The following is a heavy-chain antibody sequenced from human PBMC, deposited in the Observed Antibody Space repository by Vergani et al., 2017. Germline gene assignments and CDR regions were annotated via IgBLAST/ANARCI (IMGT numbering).Heavy chain of an antibody. CDR1: GFTFGDYA. Sequence: EVQLVESGGGLVQPGRSLRLSCTASGFTFGDYAMSWFRQAQGKGLEWVGFIRSKAYGGTTEYAASVKGRFTISRDDSKSIAYLQMNSLKTEDTAVYSCTRDGSFDSSGYYYKAYWGQGTLVTVSS. D-gene: IGHD3-22*01. J-gene: IGHJ4*02. V-gene: IGHV3-49*03. CDR3: TRDGSFDSSGYYYKAY. CDR2: IRSKAYGGTT.